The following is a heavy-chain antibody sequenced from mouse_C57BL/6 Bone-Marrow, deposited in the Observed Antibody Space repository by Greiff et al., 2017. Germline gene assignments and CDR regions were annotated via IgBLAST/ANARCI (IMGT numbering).Heavy chain of an antibody. CDR1: GYTFTDYY. CDR3: AREDYDRGNAMDY. CDR2: INPNNGGT. D-gene: IGHD2-4*01. J-gene: IGHJ4*01. V-gene: IGHV1-26*01. Sequence: VQLQQSGPELVKPGASVKISCKASGYTFTDYYMNWVKQSHGKSLEGIGDINPNNGGTSYNQKFKGKATLTVDKSSSTAYMELRSLTSEDSAVYYCAREDYDRGNAMDYWGQGTSVTVSS.